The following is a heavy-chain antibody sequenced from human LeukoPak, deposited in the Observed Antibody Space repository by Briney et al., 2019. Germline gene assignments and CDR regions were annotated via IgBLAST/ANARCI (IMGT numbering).Heavy chain of an antibody. J-gene: IGHJ4*02. CDR1: GFTFSSYA. D-gene: IGHD3-10*01. CDR3: ARLVRGVSDY. CDR2: IKQDGSEK. Sequence: GGSLRLSCAASGFTFSSYAMSWVRQAPGKGLEWVANIKQDGSEKYYVDSVKGRFTISRDNAKNSLYLQMNSLRAEDTAVYYCARLVRGVSDYWGQGTLVTVSS. V-gene: IGHV3-7*01.